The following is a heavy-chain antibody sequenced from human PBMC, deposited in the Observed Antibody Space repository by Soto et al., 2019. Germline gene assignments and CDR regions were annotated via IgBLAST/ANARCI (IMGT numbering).Heavy chain of an antibody. D-gene: IGHD1-1*01. CDR1: GASISGFY. J-gene: IGHJ5*02. Sequence: SETLSLTCTVSGASISGFYWSWIRKSAGKGLKWIGRIYATGTTDYNPSLKSRVMMSVDTSKKQFSLKLRSVTAADTAVYYCVRDGTKTLRDWFDPWGQGISVTVSS. CDR2: IYATGTT. V-gene: IGHV4-4*07. CDR3: VRDGTKTLRDWFDP.